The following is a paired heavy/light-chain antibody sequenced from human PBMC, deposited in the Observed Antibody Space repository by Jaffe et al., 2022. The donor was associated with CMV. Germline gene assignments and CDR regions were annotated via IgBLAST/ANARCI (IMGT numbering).Heavy chain of an antibody. D-gene: IGHD3-3*01. CDR3: ARAGGVTIFGVVISYFDY. J-gene: IGHJ4*02. CDR2: ISAYNGNT. CDR1: GYTFTSYG. V-gene: IGHV1-18*01. Sequence: QVQLVQSGAEVKKPGASVKVSCKASGYTFTSYGISWVRQAPGQGLEWMGWISAYNGNTNYAQKLQGRVTMTTDTSTSTAYMELRSLRSDDTAVYYCARAGGVTIFGVVISYFDYWGQGTLVTVSS.
Light chain of an antibody. CDR2: AAS. CDR1: QGISSY. CDR3: QQYYSYPT. J-gene: IGKJ3*01. V-gene: IGKV1-8*01. Sequence: AIRMTQSPSSFSASTGDRVTITCRASQGISSYLAWYQQKPGKAPKLLIYAASTLQSGVPSRFSGSGSGTDFTLTISCLQSEDFATYYCQQYYSYPTFGPGTKVDIK.